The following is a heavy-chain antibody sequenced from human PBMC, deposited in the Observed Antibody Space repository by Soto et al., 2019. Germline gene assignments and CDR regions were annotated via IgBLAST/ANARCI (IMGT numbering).Heavy chain of an antibody. Sequence: GGSLRLSCTASGFMFSSYTMNWVRQAPGKGLEWVSSVSFRGDIYYADSLEGRFTISRDDAKNSLYLQMNSLRAEDTAVYYCARGCSSASCYYYWGQGTPVTVSS. D-gene: IGHD2-2*01. J-gene: IGHJ4*02. V-gene: IGHV3-21*01. CDR2: VSFRGDI. CDR3: ARGCSSASCYYY. CDR1: GFMFSSYT.